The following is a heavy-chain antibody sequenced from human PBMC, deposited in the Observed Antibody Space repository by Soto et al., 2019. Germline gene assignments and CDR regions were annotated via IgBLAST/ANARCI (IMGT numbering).Heavy chain of an antibody. D-gene: IGHD5-18*01. V-gene: IGHV4-34*01. CDR3: ARARGSFGYSYGYYFDY. CDR1: GGSFSGYY. J-gene: IGHJ4*02. CDR2: INHSGST. Sequence: SETLSLTCAVYGGSFSGYYWSWIRQPPGKGLEWIGEINHSGSTNYNPSLKSRVTISVDTSKNQFSLKLSSVTAADTAVYYCARARGSFGYSYGYYFDYWGQGTLVTVSS.